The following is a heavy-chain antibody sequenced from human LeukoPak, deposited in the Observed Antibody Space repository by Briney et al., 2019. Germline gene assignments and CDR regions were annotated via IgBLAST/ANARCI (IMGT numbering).Heavy chain of an antibody. CDR3: ARGRGSYYDPFDY. Sequence: SETLSLTCTVSGGSISSYYWSWIRQPPGKGLEWIGYIYYSGSTNYNPSLKSRVTISVDTSKNQFSLKLSSVTAADTAVYYCARGRGSYYDPFDYWGQGTLVTVSS. CDR1: GGSISSYY. CDR2: IYYSGST. D-gene: IGHD1-26*01. J-gene: IGHJ4*02. V-gene: IGHV4-59*01.